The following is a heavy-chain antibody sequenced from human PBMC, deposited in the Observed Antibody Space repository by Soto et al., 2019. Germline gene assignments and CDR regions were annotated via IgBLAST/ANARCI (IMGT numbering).Heavy chain of an antibody. J-gene: IGHJ6*02. CDR1: GGSVSSGSYY. CDR2: IYYSGST. CDR3: ARGREKGRAARFYYYYGMDV. D-gene: IGHD6-6*01. Sequence: PSETLSLTCTVSGGSVSSGSYYWSWIRQPPGKGLEWIGYIYYSGSTNYNPSLKSRVTISVDTSKNQFSLKLSSVTAADTAVYYCARGREKGRAARFYYYYGMDVWGQGTTVTVSS. V-gene: IGHV4-61*01.